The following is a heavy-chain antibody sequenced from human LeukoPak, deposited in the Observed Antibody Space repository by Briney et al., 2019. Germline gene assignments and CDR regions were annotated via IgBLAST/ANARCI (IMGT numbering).Heavy chain of an antibody. J-gene: IGHJ6*03. CDR1: GFTFSSYD. V-gene: IGHV3-66*01. CDR2: IYSGGST. D-gene: IGHD3-10*01. Sequence: GGSLRLSCAASGFTFSSYDMTWVRQAPGRGLEWVSVIYSGGSTYYADSVKGRFTISRDNSKNTLYLQMNSLRAEDTAVYYCARDRALAMDVWGKGTTVTISS. CDR3: ARDRALAMDV.